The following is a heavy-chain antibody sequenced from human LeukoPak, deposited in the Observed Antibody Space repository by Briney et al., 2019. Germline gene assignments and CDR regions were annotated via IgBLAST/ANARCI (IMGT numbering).Heavy chain of an antibody. CDR3: AKEQRIRHCSEGVCMEGYYFDY. J-gene: IGHJ4*02. V-gene: IGHV3-23*01. CDR2: PSRGGETR. CDR1: GFPFNMFA. Sequence: PGGSLRLSCTGSGFPFNMFAMNWVRQAPGQGLEWVSGPSRGGETRKYAGSVKGRFTVSRDASRNMVFLQMNDLRPEDTAVYYCAKEQRIRHCSEGVCMEGYYFDYWGQGSLVTVSS. D-gene: IGHD2-8*01.